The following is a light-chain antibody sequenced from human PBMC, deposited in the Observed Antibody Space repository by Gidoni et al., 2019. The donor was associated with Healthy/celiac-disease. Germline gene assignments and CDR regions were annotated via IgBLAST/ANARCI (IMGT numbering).Light chain of an antibody. CDR1: QSVSCY. V-gene: IGKV3-15*01. CDR3: QHYNTWPT. CDR2: GAS. Sequence: EIVITQSPATLSVSPGERATLSCRASQSVSCYLAWYQQKPGQAPRLLIDGASTRATGIPARFSGSGSGTAFTLTISRLQSVAFAVYYCQHYNTWPTFGQGTKVEIK. J-gene: IGKJ1*01.